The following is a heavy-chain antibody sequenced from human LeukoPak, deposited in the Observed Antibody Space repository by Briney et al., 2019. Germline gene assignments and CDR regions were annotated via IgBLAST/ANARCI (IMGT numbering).Heavy chain of an antibody. CDR2: ISGSGGST. Sequence: GGSLRLSCAASGFTFSSYAMSWVRQAPGKGLEWVSAISGSGGSTYYADSVKGRFTISRDNSKNTLYLQMNSLRAEDTAVYYCAPSVLKPRYSSGWYYFDYWGQGTLVTVSS. CDR1: GFTFSSYA. J-gene: IGHJ4*02. V-gene: IGHV3-23*01. D-gene: IGHD6-19*01. CDR3: APSVLKPRYSSGWYYFDY.